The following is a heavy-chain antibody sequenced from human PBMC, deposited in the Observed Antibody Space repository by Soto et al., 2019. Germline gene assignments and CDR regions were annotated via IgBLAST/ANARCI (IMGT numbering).Heavy chain of an antibody. J-gene: IGHJ4*02. CDR3: ARGYGYSYPFDY. D-gene: IGHD5-18*01. Sequence: LSLTCAVYGGSFSGYYWSWIRQPPGKGLEWIGEINHSGSTNYNPSLKSRVTISVDTSKNQFSLKLSSVTAADTAVYYCARGYGYSYPFDYWGQGTLVTVSS. CDR2: INHSGST. CDR1: GGSFSGYY. V-gene: IGHV4-34*01.